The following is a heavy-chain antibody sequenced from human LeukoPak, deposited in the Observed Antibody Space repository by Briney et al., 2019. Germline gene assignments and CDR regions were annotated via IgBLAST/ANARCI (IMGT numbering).Heavy chain of an antibody. V-gene: IGHV3-23*01. CDR1: GFTFINYA. CDR2: ISGSGDST. Sequence: PGGSLRLSCAASGFTFINYAMSWVRQAPGKGLEWVSAISGSGDSTYYADSVKGRFTVSRDNSKNTLYLQMNSLRAEDTAVYYCAKDRAYCGGDCYHFDYWGQGTLVTVSS. J-gene: IGHJ4*02. D-gene: IGHD2-21*02. CDR3: AKDRAYCGGDCYHFDY.